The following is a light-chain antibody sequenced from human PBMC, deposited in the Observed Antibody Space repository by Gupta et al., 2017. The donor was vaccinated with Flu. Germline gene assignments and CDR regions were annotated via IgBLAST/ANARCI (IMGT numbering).Light chain of an antibody. J-gene: IGKJ1*01. CDR1: QSISNG. CDR2: KVS. V-gene: IGKV1-5*03. Sequence: VGDRVTITCRASQSISNGLAWYQQKPGKAPDLLIYKVSTLHSAVPSRFTGGGSAKEFTLTISSLQPGDFATYYCQQYSDYPWTFGQGTRIDIK. CDR3: QQYSDYPWT.